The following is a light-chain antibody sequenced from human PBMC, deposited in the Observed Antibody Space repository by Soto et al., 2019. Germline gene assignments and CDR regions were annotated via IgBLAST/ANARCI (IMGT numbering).Light chain of an antibody. V-gene: IGKV1-9*01. CDR2: AAS. CDR1: QGISSY. J-gene: IGKJ4*01. CDR3: PQLNSYPLT. Sequence: IQLTQSPSSLSASVGDRVTLTCRASQGISSYLAWYQQKPGKAPKLLIYAASTLQSGVPSRFSGSGSGTDFTLTISSLQPEDFATYYCPQLNSYPLTFGGGTKVEIK.